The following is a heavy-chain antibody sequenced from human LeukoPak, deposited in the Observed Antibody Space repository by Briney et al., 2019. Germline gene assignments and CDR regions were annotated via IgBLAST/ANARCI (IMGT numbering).Heavy chain of an antibody. CDR3: AREAMYSYGNNFDY. V-gene: IGHV4-59*01. CDR2: IYYSGST. J-gene: IGHJ4*02. Sequence: SETLSLTCDVSGGSISSYYWSWIRQPPGKGLEWIGYIYYSGSTNYNPSLKSRVTISVDTSKNQFSLKLSSVTAADTAVYHCAREAMYSYGNNFDYWGQGTLVTVSS. D-gene: IGHD5-18*01. CDR1: GGSISSYY.